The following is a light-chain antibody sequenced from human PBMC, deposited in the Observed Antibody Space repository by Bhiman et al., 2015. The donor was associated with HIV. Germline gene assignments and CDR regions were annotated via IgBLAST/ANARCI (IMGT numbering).Light chain of an antibody. J-gene: IGLJ2*01. Sequence: QSVLTQPPSVSAAPGQRVTISCFGSRFSSVSWYQQLPGTAPKLLIYPNGERPSGIPDRFSGSESGTSATLDITGLQTGDEADYYCGTWDSNLSVVFGGGTKLTVL. CDR2: PNG. CDR3: GTWDSNLSVV. CDR1: RFSS. V-gene: IGLV1-51*02.